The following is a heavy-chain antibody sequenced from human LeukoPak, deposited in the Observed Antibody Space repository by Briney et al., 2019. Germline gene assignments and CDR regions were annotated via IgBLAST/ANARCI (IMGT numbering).Heavy chain of an antibody. V-gene: IGHV3-23*01. Sequence: GGSLRLSCAASGFTFSSYAMSWVRQAPGKGLEWVSAISGSGGGTYYADSVKGRFTISRDNSKNTLYLQMNSLRAEDTAVYYCAKCVWFGELPHDAFDMWGQGTMVTVSS. CDR2: ISGSGGGT. CDR3: AKCVWFGELPHDAFDM. J-gene: IGHJ3*02. CDR1: GFTFSSYA. D-gene: IGHD3-10*01.